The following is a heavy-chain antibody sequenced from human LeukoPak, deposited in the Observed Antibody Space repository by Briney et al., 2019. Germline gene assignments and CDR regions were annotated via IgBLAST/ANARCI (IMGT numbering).Heavy chain of an antibody. D-gene: IGHD2-21*02. CDR3: ARFVVVTGRGDY. Sequence: ASVKVSCKASGYTFTGYYMHWVRQAPGQGLEWMGWINPNSGGTNYAQRFQGRVTMTRDTSISTAYMELSRLRSDGTAVYYCARFVVVTGRGDYWGQGTLVTVSS. V-gene: IGHV1-2*02. CDR1: GYTFTGYY. J-gene: IGHJ4*02. CDR2: INPNSGGT.